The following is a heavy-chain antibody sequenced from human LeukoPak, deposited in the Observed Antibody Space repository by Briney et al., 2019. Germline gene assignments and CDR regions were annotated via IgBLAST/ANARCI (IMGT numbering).Heavy chain of an antibody. Sequence: PSETLSLTCGVSGGSISSYYWSWIRQPPGKGLEWIGYIYYSGSTNYNPSLKSRVTISVDTSKNQFSLKLSSVTAADTAVYYCARIEYSSSSGSSPYYYYYYMDVWGKGTTVTVSS. CDR2: IYYSGST. J-gene: IGHJ6*03. CDR1: GGSISSYY. CDR3: ARIEYSSSSGSSPYYYYYYMDV. D-gene: IGHD6-6*01. V-gene: IGHV4-59*01.